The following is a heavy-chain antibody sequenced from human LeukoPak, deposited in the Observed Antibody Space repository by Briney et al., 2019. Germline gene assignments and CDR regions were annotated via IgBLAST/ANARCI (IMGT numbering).Heavy chain of an antibody. D-gene: IGHD3-10*01. V-gene: IGHV3-23*01. J-gene: IGHJ4*02. CDR3: APPAGSGAYFDY. CDR1: GFTFSSYA. CDR2: ISGSGVST. Sequence: GGSLRLSCAASGFTFSSYAMSWVRQAPGKGLEWLSAISGSGVSTYYADSVRGRFTISRDNSRNTLYLQMNSLRADDTAVYYCAPPAGSGAYFDYWGQGTLVTVSS.